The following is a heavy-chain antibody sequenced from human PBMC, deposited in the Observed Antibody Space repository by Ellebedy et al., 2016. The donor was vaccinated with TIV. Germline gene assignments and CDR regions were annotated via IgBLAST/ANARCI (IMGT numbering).Heavy chain of an antibody. CDR2: ISISSSNI. D-gene: IGHD6-13*01. V-gene: IGHV3-48*02. J-gene: IGHJ4*02. CDR1: GSTLSRYA. Sequence: GESLKISCEASGSTLSRYAMNWVRQAPGKGLEWVSYISISSSNIHYAESVKGRFTISRDNAKNSLYLQMNSLRDEDTAVYYCAGDPSSGNNWYYYLNYWGQGTLVTVSS. CDR3: AGDPSSGNNWYYYLNY.